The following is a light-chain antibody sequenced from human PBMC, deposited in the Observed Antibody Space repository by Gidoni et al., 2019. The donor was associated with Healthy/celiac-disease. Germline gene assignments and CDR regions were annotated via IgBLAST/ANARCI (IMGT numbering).Light chain of an antibody. CDR3: QQRSNSWT. J-gene: IGKJ1*01. CDR1: QSVSSY. V-gene: IGKV3-11*01. Sequence: EIVFTQSPATLSWSPGERATLSCRASQSVSSYLACYQQKPGQAPRLLIYDASNRATGIPARFSGSGSGTDFTLTISSLEPEDFAVYYCQQRSNSWTFGQGTKVEIK. CDR2: DAS.